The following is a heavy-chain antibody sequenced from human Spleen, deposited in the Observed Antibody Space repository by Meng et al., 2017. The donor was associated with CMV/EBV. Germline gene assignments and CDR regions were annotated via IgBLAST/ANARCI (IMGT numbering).Heavy chain of an antibody. CDR2: IYHSGST. Sequence: QVQLQESGPGLVKPSGTLSLICAVSGGSISSSNLWTWVRQVPGKGLEWIGEIYHSGSTNYNPSLKSRVTISVDKFKNQFSLKLGSVTAADTAVYYCARIERRRILKYCGSDCSTTDYWGQGTLVTVSS. CDR3: ARIERRRILKYCGSDCSTTDY. CDR1: GGSISSSNL. J-gene: IGHJ4*02. V-gene: IGHV4-4*02. D-gene: IGHD2-21*02.